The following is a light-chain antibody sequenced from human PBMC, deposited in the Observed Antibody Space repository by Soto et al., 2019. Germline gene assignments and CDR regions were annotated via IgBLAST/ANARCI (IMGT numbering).Light chain of an antibody. CDR2: LEGSGSY. V-gene: IGLV4-60*02. Sequence: QLVLTQSSSASASLGSSVKLTCTLSSRHSSYIIAWHQQQPGKAPRYLMKLEGSGSYNKGSGVPDRFSGSSSGADRYLTISNLQFEDEADYYCETWDGNTRVFGGGTKLTVL. CDR3: ETWDGNTRV. J-gene: IGLJ2*01. CDR1: SRHSSYI.